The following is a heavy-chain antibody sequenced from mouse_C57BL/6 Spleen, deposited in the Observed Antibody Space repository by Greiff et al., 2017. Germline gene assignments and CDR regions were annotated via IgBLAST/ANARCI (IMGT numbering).Heavy chain of an antibody. J-gene: IGHJ2*01. CDR3: ARDVAHDY. Sequence: EVNLVESGGGLVKPGGSLKLSCAASGFTFSSYAMSWVRQTPEKRLEWVATISDGGSFTYYPDNVKGRFTISRDNAKNNLYLQMSHLKSEDTAIYYCARDVAHDYWGQGTTLTVSS. CDR2: ISDGGSFT. CDR1: GFTFSSYA. V-gene: IGHV5-4*01.